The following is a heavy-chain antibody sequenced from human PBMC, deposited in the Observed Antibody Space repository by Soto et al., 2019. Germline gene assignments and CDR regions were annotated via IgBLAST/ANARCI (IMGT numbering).Heavy chain of an antibody. D-gene: IGHD1-1*01. Sequence: QVHLVQSGAEVKKPGASVKVSCKGSGYAFTTYGITWVRQAPGQGLEWMGWISAHNGNTNYAQELQGRGTVTRDTSTSTAYMELRSLRSDDTDVDYCARGRYGDYWGQGALVTVSS. J-gene: IGHJ4*02. V-gene: IGHV1-18*01. CDR3: ARGRYGDY. CDR1: GYAFTTYG. CDR2: ISAHNGNT.